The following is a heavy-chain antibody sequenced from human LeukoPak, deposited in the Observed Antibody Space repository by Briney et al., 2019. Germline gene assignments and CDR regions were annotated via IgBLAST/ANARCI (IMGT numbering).Heavy chain of an antibody. CDR2: IKQDGSEK. CDR1: GFTFSNHW. CDR3: ARDFYRSNTIFGVVIIPTGSDY. Sequence: PGGSLRLSCAASGFTFSNHWMSWVRQAPGMGLEWVANIKQDGSEKYYVDSVKGRFTISRDNAKNSLYLQMTSLRVEDTAVYYCARDFYRSNTIFGVVIIPTGSDYWGQGTLVTVSS. J-gene: IGHJ4*02. D-gene: IGHD3-3*01. V-gene: IGHV3-7*01.